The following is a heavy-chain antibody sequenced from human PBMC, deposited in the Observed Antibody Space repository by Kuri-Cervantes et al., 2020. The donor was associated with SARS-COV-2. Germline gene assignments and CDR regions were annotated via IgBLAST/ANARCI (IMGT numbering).Heavy chain of an antibody. Sequence: SETLSLTCTVSGGSISSYYWSWIRQPPGKGLEWIGYIYYSGSTNYNPSLKSRVTISVDTSKNQFSLKLSSVTAADTAVYYCARLGLHQTLYYFDYWGQGTLVTSPQ. V-gene: IGHV4-59*08. CDR2: IYYSGST. J-gene: IGHJ4*02. D-gene: IGHD2-2*01. CDR3: ARLGLHQTLYYFDY. CDR1: GGSISSYY.